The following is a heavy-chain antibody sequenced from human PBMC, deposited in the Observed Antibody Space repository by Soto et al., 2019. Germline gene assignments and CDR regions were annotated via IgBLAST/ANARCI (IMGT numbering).Heavy chain of an antibody. J-gene: IGHJ6*02. V-gene: IGHV3-21*01. CDR2: ISSSSSYI. CDR3: ARDRGYSYGSPYGMDV. D-gene: IGHD5-18*01. Sequence: GGSLRLSCAASGFTFSSYSMNWVRQAPGKGLEWVSSISSSSSYIYYADSVKGRFTISRDNAKNSLYLQMNSLRAEDTAVYYCARDRGYSYGSPYGMDVWGQGTTVTVSS. CDR1: GFTFSSYS.